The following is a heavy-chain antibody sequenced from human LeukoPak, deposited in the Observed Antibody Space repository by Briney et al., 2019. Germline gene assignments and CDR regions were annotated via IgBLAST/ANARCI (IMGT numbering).Heavy chain of an antibody. CDR1: GFTFSSYT. Sequence: GGSLRLSCAASGFTFSSYTMHWVRQAPGKGLEWVAVISYDGTNKYHADSVKGRFTISRDNAKNSLYLQMNSLGAEDTAVYYCARDFTGTRPYYYMDVWGKGTTVTVSS. CDR2: ISYDGTNK. J-gene: IGHJ6*03. CDR3: ARDFTGTRPYYYMDV. D-gene: IGHD1-7*01. V-gene: IGHV3-30-3*01.